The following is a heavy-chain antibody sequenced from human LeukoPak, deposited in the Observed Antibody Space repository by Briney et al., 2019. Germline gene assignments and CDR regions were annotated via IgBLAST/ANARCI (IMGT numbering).Heavy chain of an antibody. Sequence: GESLKISCTGSGNSLADYWVAWVRQMPGQGLESMGIIYPRDSDTRYSPYFQGQVTMSVDKSIDTAYLEWSSLKASDTAIYYCGAWFHYWGQGTLVTVAS. CDR1: GNSLADYW. J-gene: IGHJ4*02. V-gene: IGHV5-51*01. CDR2: IYPRDSDT. CDR3: GAWFHY.